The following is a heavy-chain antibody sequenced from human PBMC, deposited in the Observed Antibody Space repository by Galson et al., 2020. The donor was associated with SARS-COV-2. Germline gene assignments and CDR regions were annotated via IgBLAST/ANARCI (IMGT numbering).Heavy chain of an antibody. CDR2: IWYDGSNK. CDR1: GFTFSSYG. D-gene: IGHD3-22*01. J-gene: IGHJ6*02. Sequence: GGSLRLSCAASGFTFSSYGMHWVLQAPGKGLEWVAVIWYDGSNKYYADSVKGRFTISRDNSKNTLYLQMNSLRAEDTAVYYCARDSYYYDSSGYYYAPYYYYGMDVWGQGTTVTVSS. V-gene: IGHV3-33*01. CDR3: ARDSYYYDSSGYYYAPYYYYGMDV.